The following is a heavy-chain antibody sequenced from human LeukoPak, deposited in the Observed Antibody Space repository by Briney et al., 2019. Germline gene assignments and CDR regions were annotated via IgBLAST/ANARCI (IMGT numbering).Heavy chain of an antibody. CDR2: ISSSSSYI. V-gene: IGHV3-21*01. CDR1: GLTFSSYS. CDR3: ARDPSFWASGPNMDV. D-gene: IGHD2/OR15-2a*01. J-gene: IGHJ6*03. Sequence: PGGSLRLSCAASGLTFSSYSMNWVRQAPGKGLEWVSSISSSSSYIYYADSVKGRFTISRDNAKNSLYLQMNSLRAEDTAVYYCARDPSFWASGPNMDVWGKGTTVTISS.